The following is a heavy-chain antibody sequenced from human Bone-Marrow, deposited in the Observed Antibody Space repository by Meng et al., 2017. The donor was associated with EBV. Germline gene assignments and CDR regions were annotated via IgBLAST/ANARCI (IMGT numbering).Heavy chain of an antibody. Sequence: QVQLQQWGEGLLKPSETLSLTCAVYGGSFSGYYWSWIRQPPGKGLEWIGEINHSGSTNYNPSLKSQVTISVDTSKNQFSLKLSSVTAADTAVYYCAREVYNWFDPWGQGTLVTVSS. V-gene: IGHV4-34*01. D-gene: IGHD6-6*01. CDR1: GGSFSGYY. CDR2: INHSGST. J-gene: IGHJ5*02. CDR3: AREVYNWFDP.